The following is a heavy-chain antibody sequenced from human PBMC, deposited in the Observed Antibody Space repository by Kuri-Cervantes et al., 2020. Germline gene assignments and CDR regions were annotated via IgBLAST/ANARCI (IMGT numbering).Heavy chain of an antibody. J-gene: IGHJ4*02. CDR3: TTDFSVIYFDY. Sequence: GESLKISCAASGFTFSNAWMSWVRQAPGKGLEWVGRIKSKTDGGTTDYAAPVKGRFTISRDDSKNTLYLQMNSPKTEDTAVYYCTTDFSVIYFDYWGQGTPVPSPQ. V-gene: IGHV3-15*01. CDR2: IKSKTDGGTT. CDR1: GFTFSNAW. D-gene: IGHD3-10*01.